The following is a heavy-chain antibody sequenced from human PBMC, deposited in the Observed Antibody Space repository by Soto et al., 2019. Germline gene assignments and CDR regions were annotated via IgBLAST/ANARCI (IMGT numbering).Heavy chain of an antibody. CDR3: VHTTGWPVFDF. Sequence: VQLVESGGGLIQPGGSLRLSCAASGFTVSSKYITWVRQAPGKGLEWVSVIYGGGTTYYADSVKGRFTISRDNSKNTLYLQVNSLKAEDTPVYWCVHTTGWPVFDFWGQGTMVTVSS. D-gene: IGHD6-19*01. CDR1: GFTVSSKY. V-gene: IGHV3-53*01. CDR2: IYGGGTT. J-gene: IGHJ4*02.